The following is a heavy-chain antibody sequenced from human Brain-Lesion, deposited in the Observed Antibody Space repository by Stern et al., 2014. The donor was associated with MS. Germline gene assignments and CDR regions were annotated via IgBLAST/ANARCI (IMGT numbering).Heavy chain of an antibody. J-gene: IGHJ6*02. Sequence: QLQLQESGPGLVKPSQTLSLSCTVSGGSLSSGGYYWSWIRQPAGKGLEWIGRIFNSGSTSYNTSLKSRVTLSIDTSKNQFSLRLNSMTAADTAVYYCARGRVVPGFQYYATDVWGQGTTVIVSS. CDR2: IFNSGST. V-gene: IGHV4-61*02. CDR3: ARGRVVPGFQYYATDV. D-gene: IGHD2-2*01. CDR1: GGSLSSGGYY.